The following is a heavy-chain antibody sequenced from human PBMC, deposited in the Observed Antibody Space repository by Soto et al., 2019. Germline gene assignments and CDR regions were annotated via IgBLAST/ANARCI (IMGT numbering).Heavy chain of an antibody. CDR3: ARDPGPYGDYSY. CDR2: INPNNGGT. J-gene: IGHJ4*02. CDR1: GYSFTNND. D-gene: IGHD4-17*01. V-gene: IGHV1-2*02. Sequence: ASVKVSCKASGYSFTNNDVSWVRQATGQGLEWMGWINPNNGGTNYVQKFQDRVTMTRDTSITTAYMELSGLRSDDTAVYYCARDPGPYGDYSYWGQGTLVTVS.